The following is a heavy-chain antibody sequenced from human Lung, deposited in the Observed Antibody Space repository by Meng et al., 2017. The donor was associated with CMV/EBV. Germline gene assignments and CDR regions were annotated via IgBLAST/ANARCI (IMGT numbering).Heavy chain of an antibody. V-gene: IGHV3-7*01. CDR2: IKQDGSEK. CDR3: ARGLTTVTTHWFDP. Sequence: GESLKISCAASGFTFSSYWMSWVRQAPGKGLEWVANIKQDGSEKYYVDSVKGRFTISRDNAKNSLYLQMNSLRAEDTVVYYCARGLTTVTTHWFDPWGQGTLVTVSS. D-gene: IGHD4-17*01. CDR1: GFTFSSYW. J-gene: IGHJ5*02.